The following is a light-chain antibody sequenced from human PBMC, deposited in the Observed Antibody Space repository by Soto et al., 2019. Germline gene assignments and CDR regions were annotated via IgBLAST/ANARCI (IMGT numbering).Light chain of an antibody. Sequence: PGGRATLACSASQSVSSSHLAWYQHKPGQAPRLLIYDASNRPTDIPARFSGSGSGTDFTLTISRLEPEDFAVYYCQQRSNWPLACGQGTRR. V-gene: IGKV3D-20*02. CDR1: QSVSSSH. CDR2: DAS. CDR3: QQRSNWPLA. J-gene: IGKJ5*01.